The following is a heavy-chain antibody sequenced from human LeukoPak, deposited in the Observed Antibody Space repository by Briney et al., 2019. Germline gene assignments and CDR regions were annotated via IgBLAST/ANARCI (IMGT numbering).Heavy chain of an antibody. CDR1: GFTFSNAW. D-gene: IGHD3-16*02. Sequence: GGSLRLSCAASGFTFSNAWMSWVRKAPGKGLEWVGRIKGKTDGGTTDYAAPVKGRFTISRDDSKNTLYLQMNSLKTEDTAVYYCTTVPMITFGGVIVDDYWGQGTLVTVSS. V-gene: IGHV3-15*01. J-gene: IGHJ4*02. CDR2: IKGKTDGGTT. CDR3: TTVPMITFGGVIVDDY.